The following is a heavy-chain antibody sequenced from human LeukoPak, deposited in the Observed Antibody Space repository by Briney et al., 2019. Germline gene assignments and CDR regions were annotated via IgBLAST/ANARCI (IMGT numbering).Heavy chain of an antibody. CDR3: AKSYMIVVLTAFDY. CDR1: GFTFSSYA. V-gene: IGHV3-23*01. D-gene: IGHD3-22*01. Sequence: GGSLRLSCAASGFTFSSYAMSWVRQAPGKGLEWVSAISGSGGSTYYADSVKGRFTISRVNSKNTLYLQMNSLRAEDTAVYYCAKSYMIVVLTAFDYWGQGTLVTVSS. CDR2: ISGSGGST. J-gene: IGHJ4*02.